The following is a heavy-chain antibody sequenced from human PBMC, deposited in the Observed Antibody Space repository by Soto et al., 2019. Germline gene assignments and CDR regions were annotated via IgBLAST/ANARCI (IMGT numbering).Heavy chain of an antibody. CDR3: ARDHRAMVRGVITLIFDY. CDR2: INPNSGGT. CDR1: GYTFTGYY. Sequence: ASVKVSCKASGYTFTGYYMHWVRQAPGQRPEWMGWINPNSGGTNYAQKFQGWVTMTRDTSISTAYMELSRLRSDDTAVYYCARDHRAMVRGVITLIFDYCGQRTLVTVSS. J-gene: IGHJ4*02. V-gene: IGHV1-2*04. D-gene: IGHD3-10*01.